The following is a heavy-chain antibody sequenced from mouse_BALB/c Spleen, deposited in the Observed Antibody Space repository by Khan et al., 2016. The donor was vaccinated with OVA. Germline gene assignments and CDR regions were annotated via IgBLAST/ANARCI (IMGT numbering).Heavy chain of an antibody. D-gene: IGHD2-14*01. CDR1: GYTFTSYT. V-gene: IGHV1-4*01. J-gene: IGHJ3*01. CDR2: INPSNGYT. Sequence: QVQLKESGAELARPGASVKMSCKASGYTFTSYTIHWIKERPGQGLEWIGYINPSNGYTNYNQRFKDKVTLTTEKSSTTAYLQLSSLTANDSAVYNCVRDGAYHRNDGWFACGGQGTVVSGSA. CDR3: VRDGAYHRNDGWFAC.